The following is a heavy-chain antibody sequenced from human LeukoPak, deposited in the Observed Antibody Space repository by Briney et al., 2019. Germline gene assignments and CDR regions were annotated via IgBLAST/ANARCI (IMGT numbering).Heavy chain of an antibody. CDR2: ISGSGGST. D-gene: IGHD4-17*01. V-gene: IGHV3-23*01. Sequence: GGSLRLSCAASGFTFSSYAMSWVRQAPGKGLEWVSAISGSGGSTYYADSVKGRFTISRDNSKNTLYLQMNSLRAEDTAVYYSAKVILGWDDGDYLGGYYYGMDVWGQGTTVTVSS. CDR3: AKVILGWDDGDYLGGYYYGMDV. J-gene: IGHJ6*02. CDR1: GFTFSSYA.